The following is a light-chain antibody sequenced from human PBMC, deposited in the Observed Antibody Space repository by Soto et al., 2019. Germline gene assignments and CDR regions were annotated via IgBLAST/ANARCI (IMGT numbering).Light chain of an antibody. CDR2: DVR. Sequence: QSALTQPASVSGSPGQSITISCTGTSSDVGYYNYVSWYQQHPGKAPKLMIYDVRNRPSGVSNRFSGSKSGNTASLTISGLQDEDEADYYCSSYTSSSTYVFGTGTKVTVL. CDR1: SSDVGYYNY. CDR3: SSYTSSSTYV. J-gene: IGLJ1*01. V-gene: IGLV2-14*03.